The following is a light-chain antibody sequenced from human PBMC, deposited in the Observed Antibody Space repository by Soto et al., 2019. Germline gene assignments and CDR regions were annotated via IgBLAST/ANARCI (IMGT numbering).Light chain of an antibody. V-gene: IGKV3-11*01. Sequence: EIVVTKAAATLTLTRGERATHSCVASQSVIRSLAGYQQRPGQAPRLLIYDASYRATGIPARFSGSGSGTDFTLTISSLEPEDFAVYCCQHRFNWPWTFGQGTKVDI. CDR2: DAS. CDR3: QHRFNWPWT. CDR1: QSVIRS. J-gene: IGKJ1*01.